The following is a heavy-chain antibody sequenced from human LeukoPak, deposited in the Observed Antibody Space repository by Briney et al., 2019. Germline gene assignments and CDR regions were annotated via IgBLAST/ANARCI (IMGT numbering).Heavy chain of an antibody. CDR3: ARAIGYYFDY. Sequence: AVGSLRLSCAASGFTFSSYDMHWVRQAPGKGLEWVALISYDGRNKYYADSVKGRFTIYRDSSKNTLYLQMNSLRAEDAADYYCARAIGYYFDYWGQGTLVTVSS. CDR1: GFTFSSYD. D-gene: IGHD3-10*01. CDR2: ISYDGRNK. V-gene: IGHV3-30*03. J-gene: IGHJ4*02.